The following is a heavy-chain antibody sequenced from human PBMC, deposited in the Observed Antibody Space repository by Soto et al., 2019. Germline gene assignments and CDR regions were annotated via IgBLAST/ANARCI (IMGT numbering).Heavy chain of an antibody. CDR1: GYTFTSYG. Sequence: GASVKVSCKASGYTFTSYGISWVRQAPGQGLEWKGWISAYNGNTNYAQKIQGRVTMTTDTSTSTAYMELRSLTSEDTAVYYCARVASLMVRGVIITSFDPWGQGTLVTVSS. CDR3: ARVASLMVRGVIITSFDP. V-gene: IGHV1-18*01. CDR2: ISAYNGNT. D-gene: IGHD3-10*01. J-gene: IGHJ5*02.